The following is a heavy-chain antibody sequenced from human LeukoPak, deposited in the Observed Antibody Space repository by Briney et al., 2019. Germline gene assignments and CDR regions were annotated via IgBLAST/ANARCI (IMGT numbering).Heavy chain of an antibody. CDR3: ARKENVYYYFDY. D-gene: IGHD3-10*01. CDR2: IYHSGTT. CDR1: GYSITSSSW. J-gene: IGHJ4*02. Sequence: SSETLSLTCAVSGYSITSSSWWGWIRQPPGKGLEWIGYIYHSGTTYYNPSLQSRVTMSVDTSKNQFSLKLSSVTAVDTAVYYCARKENVYYYFDYWGQGTLVTVSS. V-gene: IGHV4-28*01.